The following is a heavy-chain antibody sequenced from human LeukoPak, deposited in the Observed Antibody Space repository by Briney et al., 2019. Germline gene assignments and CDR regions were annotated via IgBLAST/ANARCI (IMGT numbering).Heavy chain of an antibody. CDR3: ARISPERGYSYGPLDNYFDY. Sequence: SGGSLRLSCAASGFTFSSYWMSWVRQAPGKGLEWVANTNQDGGETYYVDSVKGRFTISRDNAKNSLYLQMNSLRAEDTAVYYCARISPERGYSYGPLDNYFDYWGQGTLVTVSS. V-gene: IGHV3-7*01. CDR2: TNQDGGET. D-gene: IGHD5-18*01. J-gene: IGHJ4*02. CDR1: GFTFSSYW.